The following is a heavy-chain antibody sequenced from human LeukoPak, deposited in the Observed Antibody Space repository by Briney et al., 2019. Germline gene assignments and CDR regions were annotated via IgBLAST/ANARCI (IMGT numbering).Heavy chain of an antibody. Sequence: SETLSLTCTVSGGSISSYYWSWIRQPAGKGLEWIGRIYTSGSTNYNPSLKSRVTMSVDTSKNQFSLKLSSVTAAGTAVYYCAREIYCSSTSCRLFDYWGQGTLVTVSS. CDR1: GGSISSYY. V-gene: IGHV4-4*07. D-gene: IGHD2-2*01. CDR3: AREIYCSSTSCRLFDY. CDR2: IYTSGST. J-gene: IGHJ4*02.